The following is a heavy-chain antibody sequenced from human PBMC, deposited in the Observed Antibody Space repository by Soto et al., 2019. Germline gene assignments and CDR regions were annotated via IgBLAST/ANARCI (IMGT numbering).Heavy chain of an antibody. Sequence: QVQLVESGGGLVEPGGSLRLSCAASGFTFSEYYMSWIRQAPGKGLEWLSYISSTGQTIYYADSVKGRFTISRDNAKNSLYLQMDSLRAEDTAVYYCGLKEGFYGSGSYFGLAYWGRGTLVTVSS. CDR2: ISSTGQTI. J-gene: IGHJ4*02. V-gene: IGHV3-11*01. CDR1: GFTFSEYY. CDR3: GLKEGFYGSGSYFGLAY. D-gene: IGHD3-10*01.